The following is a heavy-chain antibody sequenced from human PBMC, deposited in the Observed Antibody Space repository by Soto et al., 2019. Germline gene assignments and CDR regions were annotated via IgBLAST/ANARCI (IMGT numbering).Heavy chain of an antibody. Sequence: GASVKVSCKASGYTFTSYYMHWVRQAPGQGLEWMGIINPSGGSTSYAQKFQGRVTMTRDTSTSTVYMELSSLRSEDTAVYYCARVRRITMIVVVTTPPYGIDVCGQGTTVTVSS. J-gene: IGHJ6*02. CDR2: INPSGGST. V-gene: IGHV1-46*01. D-gene: IGHD3-22*01. CDR3: ARVRRITMIVVVTTPPYGIDV. CDR1: GYTFTSYY.